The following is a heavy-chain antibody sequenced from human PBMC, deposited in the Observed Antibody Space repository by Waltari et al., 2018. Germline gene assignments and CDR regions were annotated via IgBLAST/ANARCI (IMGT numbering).Heavy chain of an antibody. CDR1: GYTFPKYS. CDR2: IHGGNGNT. CDR3: AKTQYDFWSAYFDY. J-gene: IGHJ4*02. Sequence: QVYLVQSGAEVKKPGASVKVSCKASGYTFPKYSMHWVRQDPGQGLEWMGWIHGGNGNTKYSKKFQDRLTIRKDTSATTFYMELSSLTSEDTAVYYCAKTQYDFWSAYFDYWGQGTLVTVSS. D-gene: IGHD3-3*01. V-gene: IGHV1-3*01.